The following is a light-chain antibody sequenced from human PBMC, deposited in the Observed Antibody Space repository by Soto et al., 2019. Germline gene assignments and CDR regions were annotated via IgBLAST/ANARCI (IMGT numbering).Light chain of an antibody. CDR1: QDISFY. J-gene: IGKJ2*01. CDR2: DAS. V-gene: IGKV1-33*01. Sequence: DMQMTQSPSSLSASVGDRVTITCQASQDISFYLNWYQQKPGKAPKLLIYDASTLVIGVPSRFSGSGSGTDFTFTISSLQPEDVATYFCQQYDTLLYTFGQGTKLEI. CDR3: QQYDTLLYT.